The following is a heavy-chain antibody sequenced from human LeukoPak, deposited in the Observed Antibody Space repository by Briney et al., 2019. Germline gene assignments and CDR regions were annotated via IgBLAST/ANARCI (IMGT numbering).Heavy chain of an antibody. CDR3: AKGVLTTVAIDNYFDY. V-gene: IGHV3-23*01. CDR1: GFTFSSYA. J-gene: IGHJ4*02. Sequence: PGGSLRLSCAASGFTFSSYAMSWVRQAPGKGLEWVSAISGSGGSTYYADSVKGRFTISRDNSKNTLYLQMNSLRAEDTAVYYCAKGVLTTVAIDNYFDYWGQGTLVTVSS. CDR2: ISGSGGST. D-gene: IGHD4-11*01.